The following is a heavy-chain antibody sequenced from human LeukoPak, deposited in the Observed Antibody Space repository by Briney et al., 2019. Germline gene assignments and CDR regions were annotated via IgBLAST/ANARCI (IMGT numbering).Heavy chain of an antibody. V-gene: IGHV4-59*01. J-gene: IGHJ4*02. CDR3: ASGIAVAGTRGDY. D-gene: IGHD6-19*01. CDR1: GGSISSYY. CDR2: IYYSGST. Sequence: SETLSLTCTVSGGSISSYYWSWIRQPPGKGLEWIGYIYYSGSTNYNPSLKSRVTISVDTPKNQFSLKLSPVTAADTAVYYCASGIAVAGTRGDYWGQGTLVTVSS.